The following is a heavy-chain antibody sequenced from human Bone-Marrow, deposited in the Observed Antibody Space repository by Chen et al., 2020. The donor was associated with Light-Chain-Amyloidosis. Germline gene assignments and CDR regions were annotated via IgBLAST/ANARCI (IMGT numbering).Heavy chain of an antibody. CDR3: VRDGGLGTYYVFDY. CDR1: SGSLSNYY. V-gene: IGHV4-59*01. Sequence: QMHLQESGPGLVKPSETLSLTCNVSSGSLSNYYWTWIRQPPGKGPEWIGYIHKSEITNYNPSLKSRVTLSVDTSKNQFSLKLASVTAADTAVYYCVRDGGLGTYYVFDYWGQGIPVTVSS. CDR2: IHKSEIT. J-gene: IGHJ4*02. D-gene: IGHD3-10*01.